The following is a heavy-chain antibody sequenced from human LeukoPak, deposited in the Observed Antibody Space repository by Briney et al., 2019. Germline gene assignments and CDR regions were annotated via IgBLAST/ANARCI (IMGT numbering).Heavy chain of an antibody. J-gene: IGHJ4*02. D-gene: IGHD2-2*01. CDR1: GFTFSNAW. CDR3: TTDPTGYQLLGHYFDY. V-gene: IGHV3-15*01. CDR2: IKSKTDGGTT. Sequence: GGSLKLSCAASGFTFSNAWMSWVRQAPGKGLEWVGRIKSKTDGGTTDYAAPVKGRFTISRDDSKNTLYLQMNSLKTEDTAVYYCTTDPTGYQLLGHYFDYWGQGTLVTVSS.